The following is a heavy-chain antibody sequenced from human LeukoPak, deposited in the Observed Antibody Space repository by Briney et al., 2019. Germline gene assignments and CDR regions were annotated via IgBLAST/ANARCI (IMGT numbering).Heavy chain of an antibody. CDR2: IYPSDSDT. D-gene: IGHD5-18*01. CDR1: GYSFTSYW. V-gene: IGHV5-51*01. J-gene: IGHJ4*02. Sequence: GESLKISCESSGYSFTSYWTAWVRQMPGKGLEWMGIIYPSDSDTRYSPSFQGQVTISADKSISTAYLQWTSLRASDTAMYYCARLRGYNYGVDYWGQGTLVTVSS. CDR3: ARLRGYNYGVDY.